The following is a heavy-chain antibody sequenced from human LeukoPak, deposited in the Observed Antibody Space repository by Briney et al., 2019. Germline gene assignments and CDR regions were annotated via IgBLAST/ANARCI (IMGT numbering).Heavy chain of an antibody. V-gene: IGHV3-21*01. CDR2: INNDGTYI. CDR1: GFNVRYNY. D-gene: IGHD3-9*01. CDR3: ARDPTHYLRYGYFDY. Sequence: GGSLSLSCTASGFNVRYNYMAWARQAPGKGLEWVSSINNDGTYIYYAGSVKGRFTISRDNAKNSLYLRLNSLRVEDTAVYYCARDPTHYLRYGYFDYWGQGTLVTVSS. J-gene: IGHJ4*02.